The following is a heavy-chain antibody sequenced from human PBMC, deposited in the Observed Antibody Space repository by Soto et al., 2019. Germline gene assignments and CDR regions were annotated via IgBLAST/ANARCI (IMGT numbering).Heavy chain of an antibody. Sequence: EVQLLESGGGLVQPGGSLRLSCAASGFTFSSYAMSWVRQAPGKGLEWVSAISGSGGSTYYADSVKGRFTISRDNSKNTLYLQMNSLRAEDTAVYYCAKDRGYSYGVVVTAPSFYWYFDLWGRGTLVTVSS. CDR3: AKDRGYSYGVVVTAPSFYWYFDL. D-gene: IGHD5-18*01. CDR2: ISGSGGST. CDR1: GFTFSSYA. J-gene: IGHJ2*01. V-gene: IGHV3-23*01.